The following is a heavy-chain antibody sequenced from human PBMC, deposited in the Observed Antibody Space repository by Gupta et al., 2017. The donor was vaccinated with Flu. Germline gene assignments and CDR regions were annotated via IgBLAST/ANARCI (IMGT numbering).Heavy chain of an antibody. CDR3: TTDSSGGITFDI. J-gene: IGHJ3*02. CDR2: LKSETDGGTT. V-gene: IGHV3-15*01. Sequence: EVRLVESGGGLVKPGGSLRLSCAAPGFTFTDAWMNWVRQAPGKGLEWVGRLKSETDGGTTDYAAPVKGRFIISRDDSKDTLYLQMNSLKSEDTAVYYCTTDSSGGITFDIWGQGTMVTVSS. CDR1: GFTFTDAW. D-gene: IGHD3-10*01.